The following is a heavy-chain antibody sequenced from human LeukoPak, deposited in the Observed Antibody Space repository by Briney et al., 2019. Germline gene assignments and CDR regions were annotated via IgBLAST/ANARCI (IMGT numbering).Heavy chain of an antibody. CDR1: GGSISSSSYY. CDR2: IYYSGST. Sequence: SETLSLTCTVSGGSISSSSYYWGWIRQPPGKGLEWIGSIYYSGSTYYNPSLKSRVTISVDTSKNQFSLKLSSVIAADTAVYYCASVLGYCSSTSCRAPFDPWGQGTLVTVSS. D-gene: IGHD2-2*01. CDR3: ASVLGYCSSTSCRAPFDP. J-gene: IGHJ5*02. V-gene: IGHV4-39*01.